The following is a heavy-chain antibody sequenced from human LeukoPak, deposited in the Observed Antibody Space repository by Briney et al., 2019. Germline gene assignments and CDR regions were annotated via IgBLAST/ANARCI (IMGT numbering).Heavy chain of an antibody. CDR1: GFTFSSYW. V-gene: IGHV3-21*01. D-gene: IGHD3-3*01. CDR3: ARKYRVDYDFWSGPIDY. Sequence: GGSLRLSCAASGFTFSSYWMSWVRQAPGKGLEWVSFISSSSNYIYYADSVKGRFTISRDNAKNSLYLQMNSLRAEDTAVYYCARKYRVDYDFWSGPIDYWGQGTLVTVSS. J-gene: IGHJ4*02. CDR2: ISSSSNYI.